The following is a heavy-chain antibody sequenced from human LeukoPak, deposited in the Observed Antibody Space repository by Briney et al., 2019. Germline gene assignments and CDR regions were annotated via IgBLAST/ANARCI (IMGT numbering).Heavy chain of an antibody. CDR2: IIPILGIA. CDR1: GGTFSSYA. CDR3: ASYYYDSSGYYYYYYGMDV. D-gene: IGHD3-22*01. J-gene: IGHJ6*02. V-gene: IGHV1-69*04. Sequence: SVKVSCKASGGTFSSYAISRVRQAPGQGLEWMGRIIPILGIADYAQKFQGRVTITADKSTSTAYMELSSLRSEDTAVYYCASYYYDSSGYYYYYYGMDVWGQGTTVTVSS.